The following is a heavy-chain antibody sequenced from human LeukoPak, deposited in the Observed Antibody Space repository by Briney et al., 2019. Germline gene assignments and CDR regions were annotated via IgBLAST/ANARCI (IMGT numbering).Heavy chain of an antibody. Sequence: GGSLRLSCAASGFTFSSYGMHWVRQAPGKGLEWVAVISYDGSNKYYADSVKGRFTISRDNSENTLYLQMNSLRAEDTAVYYCAKTASIVGAILYYFDYWGPGTLVTVSS. D-gene: IGHD1-26*01. CDR3: AKTASIVGAILYYFDY. V-gene: IGHV3-30*18. J-gene: IGHJ4*02. CDR2: ISYDGSNK. CDR1: GFTFSSYG.